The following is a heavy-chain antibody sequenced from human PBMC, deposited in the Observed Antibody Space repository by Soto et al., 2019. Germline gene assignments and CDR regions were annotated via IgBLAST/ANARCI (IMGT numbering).Heavy chain of an antibody. V-gene: IGHV2-5*02. J-gene: IGHJ4*02. CDR2: VYWDDDK. CDR1: GFSLGTGGVA. CDR3: AYSWRQQLPLDS. D-gene: IGHD6-13*01. Sequence: QITLKESGPTLVTPTQTLTLTCTFSGFSLGTGGVAVGWIRQPPGKALEWLALVYWDDDKRYSPSLKSRLSITTDTSKNQVVLTMTNMDPVDTATYYCAYSWRQQLPLDSWGQGTLVTVSS.